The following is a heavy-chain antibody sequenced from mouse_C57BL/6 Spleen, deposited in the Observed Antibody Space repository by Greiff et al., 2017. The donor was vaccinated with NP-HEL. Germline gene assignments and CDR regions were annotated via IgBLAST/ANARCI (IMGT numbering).Heavy chain of an antibody. CDR3: ARGRGRGGYFDV. CDR2: IYPSDSET. D-gene: IGHD3-3*01. V-gene: IGHV1-61*01. J-gene: IGHJ1*03. CDR1: GYTFTSYW. Sequence: QVQLQQPGAELVRPGSSVKLSCKASGYTFTSYWMDWVKQRPGQGLEWIGNIYPSDSETHYNQKFKDKATLTVDKSSSTAYMQLSSLTSEDSAVYYCARGRGRGGYFDVWGTGTTVTVSS.